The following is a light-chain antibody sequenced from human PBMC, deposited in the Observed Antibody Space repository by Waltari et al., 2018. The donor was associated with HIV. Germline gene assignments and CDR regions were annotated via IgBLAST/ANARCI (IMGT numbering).Light chain of an antibody. Sequence: ELVLPQSPPTLSLSPGERATLSCRASQSVSGYLAWYQQKPGQAPRLLIYDASSRATGIPARFSGSESGTDFTLTISSLEPEDFAVYYCHQRSNWPQTFGQGTKVEIK. J-gene: IGKJ1*01. CDR1: QSVSGY. V-gene: IGKV3-11*01. CDR3: HQRSNWPQT. CDR2: DAS.